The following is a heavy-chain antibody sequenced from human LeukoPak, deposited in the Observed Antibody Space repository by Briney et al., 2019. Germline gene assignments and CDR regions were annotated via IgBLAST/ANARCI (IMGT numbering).Heavy chain of an antibody. D-gene: IGHD1-26*01. Sequence: ASVKVSCKASGYTFTGYYMHWVRQAPGQGLEWMGWINPNSGGTNYAQKFQGRVTMTRDTSISTAYMEPSRLRSDDTAVYYCAREAARGGPPPKWDTDYWGQGTLVTVSS. J-gene: IGHJ4*02. V-gene: IGHV1-2*02. CDR3: AREAARGGPPPKWDTDY. CDR2: INPNSGGT. CDR1: GYTFTGYY.